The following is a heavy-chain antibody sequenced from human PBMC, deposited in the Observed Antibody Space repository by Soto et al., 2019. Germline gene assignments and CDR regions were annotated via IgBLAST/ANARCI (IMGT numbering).Heavy chain of an antibody. Sequence: QVQLVESGGGVVQPGRSPRLSCAASVFTFSSYAMHWVRQAPGKGLGGVAVISYAGSNKYYAGSVKGRFTISRDNSKNTLDLQIDSLRAEDTAVYYCARGGFYGSGSYVDYWGQGTLVPVSS. V-gene: IGHV3-30-3*01. CDR2: ISYAGSNK. CDR1: VFTFSSYA. CDR3: ARGGFYGSGSYVDY. D-gene: IGHD3-10*01. J-gene: IGHJ4*02.